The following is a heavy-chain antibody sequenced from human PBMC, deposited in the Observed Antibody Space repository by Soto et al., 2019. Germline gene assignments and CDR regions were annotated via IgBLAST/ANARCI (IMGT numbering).Heavy chain of an antibody. Sequence: EVQLVESGGGLVRPGGSLRLSCAASGFTFSYYWMHWVRQAPGKGLVWVSRIHSDGSSTTYADFVKGRFIISRDNARNTVDLQMNSVGVEDTAVYYCARGDRGAFDLWGQGTVVTVSS. CDR3: ARGDRGAFDL. V-gene: IGHV3-74*01. J-gene: IGHJ3*01. CDR2: IHSDGSST. D-gene: IGHD1-26*01. CDR1: GFTFSYYW.